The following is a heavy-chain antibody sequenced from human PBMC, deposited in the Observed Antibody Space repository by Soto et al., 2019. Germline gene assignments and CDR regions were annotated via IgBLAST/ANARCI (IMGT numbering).Heavy chain of an antibody. CDR3: AHYTTDTYFDV. D-gene: IGHD1-1*01. V-gene: IGHV2-5*02. J-gene: IGHJ6*03. Sequence: SGPTLVNPTQTLTLTCSFSGFSLYTRGVGVGWIRQPPGKALEWLALLYWDDTRRYNPSLKNSLTIAKDTSENQVVLTMTNMDPVDTGTYFRAHYTTDTYFDVWGKGTTVTVS. CDR2: LYWDDTR. CDR1: GFSLYTRGVG.